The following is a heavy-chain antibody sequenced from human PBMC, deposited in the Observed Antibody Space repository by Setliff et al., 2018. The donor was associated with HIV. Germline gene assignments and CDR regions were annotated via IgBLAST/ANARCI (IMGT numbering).Heavy chain of an antibody. CDR2: IIPIFGTA. D-gene: IGHD3-10*01. CDR3: ASDSPAARFEELEDHYYYFMDV. CDR1: GGPFTSA. Sequence: SVKVSCKASGGPFTSAFNWVRQVPGQGLEWMGGIIPIFGTANYAQNFGGRVTITADQSTTTSYLQLNSLRFEDTAIYYCASDSPAARFEELEDHYYYFMDVWGKGTTFTVSS. V-gene: IGHV1-69*13. J-gene: IGHJ6*03.